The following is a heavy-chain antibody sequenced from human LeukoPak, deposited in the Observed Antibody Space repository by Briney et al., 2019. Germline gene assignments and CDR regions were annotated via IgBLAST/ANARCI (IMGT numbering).Heavy chain of an antibody. CDR2: ISAYNGNT. D-gene: IGHD1-26*01. J-gene: IGHJ5*02. CDR3: ARWDPSGTYYNWFDP. CDR1: GYTFTSYG. V-gene: IGHV1-18*01. Sequence: ASVKVSCKASGYTFTSYGISWVRQAPGQGLEWMGWISAYNGNTNYAQKLQGRVTMTTDTSTSTAYMELRSLRSDDTVVYYCARWDPSGTYYNWFDPWGQGTLVTVSS.